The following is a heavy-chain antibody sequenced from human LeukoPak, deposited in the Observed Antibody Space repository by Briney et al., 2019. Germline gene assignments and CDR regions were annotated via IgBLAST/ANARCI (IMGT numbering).Heavy chain of an antibody. CDR1: GFTFSSYG. D-gene: IGHD6-6*01. CDR3: AKDRGSSSSYFDY. V-gene: IGHV3-30*02. J-gene: IGHJ4*02. Sequence: GGSLRLSCAASGFTFSSYGMHGVRQAPGKGLEGVAVIWYGGSNKYYADSVKGRFTISRDNSKNTLYLQMNSLRAEDTAVYYCAKDRGSSSSYFDYWGQGTLVTVSS. CDR2: IWYGGSNK.